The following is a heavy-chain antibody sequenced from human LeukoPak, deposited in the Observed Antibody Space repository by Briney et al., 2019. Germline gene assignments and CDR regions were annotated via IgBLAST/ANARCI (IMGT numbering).Heavy chain of an antibody. CDR2: IIPIFGTT. CDR1: GGTFSSYA. Sequence: ASVKVSCKASGGTFSSYAISWMRQAPGQGLEWMGGIIPIFGTTDYAQKFQGRVTITTDESTSTAYMELSSLRSEDTAVYYCARGGGIVGATTALFDYWGQGTLVTVSS. J-gene: IGHJ4*02. CDR3: ARGGGIVGATTALFDY. D-gene: IGHD1-26*01. V-gene: IGHV1-69*05.